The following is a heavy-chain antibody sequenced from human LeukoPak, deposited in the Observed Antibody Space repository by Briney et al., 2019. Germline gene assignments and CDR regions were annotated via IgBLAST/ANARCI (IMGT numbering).Heavy chain of an antibody. CDR1: GYTFTSYD. Sequence: ASVKVSCKASGYTFTSYDINWVRQATGQGLEWMGWMNPNSGNTGYAQKFQGRVTMTRNTSISTAYMELSSLRSEDTAVYYCARGRNTVPPVVILPLDVWGKGTTVTVSS. D-gene: IGHD4-23*01. J-gene: IGHJ6*04. CDR3: ARGRNTVPPVVILPLDV. V-gene: IGHV1-8*01. CDR2: MNPNSGNT.